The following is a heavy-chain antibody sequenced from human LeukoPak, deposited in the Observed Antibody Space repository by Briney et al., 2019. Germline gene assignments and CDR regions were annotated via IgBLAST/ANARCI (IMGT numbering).Heavy chain of an antibody. J-gene: IGHJ4*02. CDR1: GGSISSSSYY. CDR3: ARAPSSSWGNYFDY. CDR2: IYYSGST. V-gene: IGHV4-39*07. D-gene: IGHD6-13*01. Sequence: SETLSLTCTVSGGSISSSSYYWGWIRQPPGKGLEWIGSIYYSGSTYYNPSLKSRVTISVDTSKNQFSLKLSSVTAADTAVYYCARAPSSSWGNYFDYWGQGTLVTVSS.